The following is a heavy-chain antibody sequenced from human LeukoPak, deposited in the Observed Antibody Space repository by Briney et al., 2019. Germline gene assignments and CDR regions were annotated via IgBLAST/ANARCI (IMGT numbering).Heavy chain of an antibody. CDR1: GGSISSYY. Sequence: SETLSLTCTVCGGSISSYYWSWIRQPPGKGLEWIGYIYYSGSTNYNPSLKSRVTISVDTSKNQFSLKLSSVTAADTAVYYCARYPLDSSGYYYGLDYWGQGTLVTVSS. CDR2: IYYSGST. V-gene: IGHV4-59*01. D-gene: IGHD3-22*01. J-gene: IGHJ4*02. CDR3: ARYPLDSSGYYYGLDY.